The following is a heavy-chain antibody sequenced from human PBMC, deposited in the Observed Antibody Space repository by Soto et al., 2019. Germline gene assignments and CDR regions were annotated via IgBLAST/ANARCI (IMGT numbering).Heavy chain of an antibody. J-gene: IGHJ4*02. D-gene: IGHD3-22*01. V-gene: IGHV3-30*18. CDR1: GFTFNNYG. Sequence: QVQLVESGGGVVQPGRSLRLSCAGSGFTFNNYGMHWVRQAPGKGLEWVALVSFDESHKYYADTVKGRFTISRDNSKNTLYLLVNSLRPEDTTVYYCAKARGYYDTSGYMDCWGQGTLVTVSS. CDR3: AKARGYYDTSGYMDC. CDR2: VSFDESHK.